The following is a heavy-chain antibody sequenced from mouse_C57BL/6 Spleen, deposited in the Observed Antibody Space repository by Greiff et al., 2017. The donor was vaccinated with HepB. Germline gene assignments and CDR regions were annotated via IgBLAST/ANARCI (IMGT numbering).Heavy chain of an antibody. D-gene: IGHD1-1*01. J-gene: IGHJ1*03. CDR3: ARGSLYPTVVAHWYFDV. CDR2: IDPSDSYT. V-gene: IGHV1-50*01. CDR1: GYTFTSYW. Sequence: QVQLQQPGAELVKPGASVKLSCKASGYTFTSYWMQWVKQRPGQGLEWIGEIDPSDSYTNYNQKFKGKATLTVDTSSSTAYMQLSSLTSEDSAVYYCARGSLYPTVVAHWYFDVWGTGTTVTVSS.